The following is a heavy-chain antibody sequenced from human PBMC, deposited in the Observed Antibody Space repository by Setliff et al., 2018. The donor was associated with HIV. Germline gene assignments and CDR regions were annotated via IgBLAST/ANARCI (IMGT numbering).Heavy chain of an antibody. V-gene: IGHV4-34*01. Sequence: SSETLSLTCAIYGGSFSGNYWSWIRQPPGKGLEWIGEINYSGTTNHNPFLKSRVTISVDTSKKQFSLKLNSVTAADSAIYYCAATYCRGGGRDCPQMYDDWGQGSLGTVSS. CDR2: INYSGTT. CDR3: AATYCRGGGRDCPQMYDD. D-gene: IGHD2-15*01. CDR1: GGSFSGNY. J-gene: IGHJ4*02.